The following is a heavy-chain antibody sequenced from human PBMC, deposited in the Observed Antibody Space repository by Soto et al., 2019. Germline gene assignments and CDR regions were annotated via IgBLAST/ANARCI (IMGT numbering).Heavy chain of an antibody. J-gene: IGHJ6*02. CDR2: IHYSGST. V-gene: IGHV4-59*01. CDR3: ARARYHLLHTYFSGMDV. CDR1: GGSISSYY. Sequence: QVQLQESGPGLVKPSETLSLTCTVSGGSISSYYWSWIRQSPGKGLEWIGYIHYSGSTKSNPSLQGRVTVSVDTSRDQVSVKLRSVTAADSAVYFCARARYHLLHTYFSGMDVWGQGTTVTVSS. D-gene: IGHD2-2*01.